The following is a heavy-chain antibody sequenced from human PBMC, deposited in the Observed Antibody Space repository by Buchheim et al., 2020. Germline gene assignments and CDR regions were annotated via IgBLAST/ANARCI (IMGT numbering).Heavy chain of an antibody. CDR2: IRGSGGST. CDR3: ATRGSYYYLDY. V-gene: IGHV3-23*01. CDR1: GFTFSSYA. J-gene: IGHJ4*02. Sequence: EVQLLESGGGLVQPGGSLRLSCVGSGFTFSSYAMSWVRQAPGKGLEWVSSIRGSGGSTYYADFVRGRFTISRDNSKNTLYLQMNSLRAEDAAVYYCATRGSYYYLDYWGQGTL. D-gene: IGHD1-26*01.